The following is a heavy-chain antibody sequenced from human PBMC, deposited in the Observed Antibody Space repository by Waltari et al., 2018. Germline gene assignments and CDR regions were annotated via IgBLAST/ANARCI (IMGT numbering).Heavy chain of an antibody. V-gene: IGHV3-53*01. Sequence: EVQLVESGGGLIQPGGSLRLSCAASGFTVSSNYMSWVRQAPGKGLGGGSVIYSGGSTYYADSVKGRFTISRDNSKNTLYLQMNSLRAEDTAVYYCARDATEQWLAYWGQGTLVTVSS. D-gene: IGHD6-19*01. J-gene: IGHJ4*02. CDR3: ARDATEQWLAY. CDR2: IYSGGST. CDR1: GFTVSSNY.